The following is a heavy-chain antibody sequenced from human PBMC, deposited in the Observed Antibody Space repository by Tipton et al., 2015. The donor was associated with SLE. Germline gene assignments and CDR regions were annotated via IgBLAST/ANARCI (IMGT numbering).Heavy chain of an antibody. CDR1: GFTFSSYS. CDR2: ISSSSSYI. D-gene: IGHD6-13*01. CDR3: APLHQQLGYFDY. J-gene: IGHJ4*02. V-gene: IGHV3-21*03. Sequence: QLVQSGGGLVKPGGSLRLSCAASGFTFSSYSMNWVRQAPGKWLEWVSSISSSSSYIYYADSVKGRFTISRDNAKNSLYLQMNSLRAEDTAVYYCAPLHQQLGYFDYWGQGTLVTVSS.